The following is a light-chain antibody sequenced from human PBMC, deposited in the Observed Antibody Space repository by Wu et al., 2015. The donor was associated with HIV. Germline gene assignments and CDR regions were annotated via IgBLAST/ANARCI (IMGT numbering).Light chain of an antibody. CDR1: QGISNY. CDR2: AAS. J-gene: IGKJ1*01. V-gene: IGKV1-27*01. Sequence: DIQMTQSPSSLSASVGDRVTITCRASQGISNYLAWYQQKPGKVPNVLIYAASTLQSGVPSRFSGSGSGTEFTLTISSLQPEDVATYYCQSYNSAPQWTFGQGTKVEIK. CDR3: QSYNSAPQWT.